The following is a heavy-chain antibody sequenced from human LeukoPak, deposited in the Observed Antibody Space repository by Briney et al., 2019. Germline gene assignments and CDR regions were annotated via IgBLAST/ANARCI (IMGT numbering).Heavy chain of an antibody. J-gene: IGHJ4*02. CDR2: INIDGSST. CDR3: ARSIVVVTYLAY. D-gene: IGHD2-21*02. CDR1: GFTFSNYW. V-gene: IGHV3-74*01. Sequence: GGSLRLSCAASGFTFSNYWMHWVRQAPGKGLVWVSLINIDGSSTSYADSVKGRFTISRDSAKNTLYLQMNSLSTEDTAMYYCARSIVVVTYLAYWGQGTLVTVSS.